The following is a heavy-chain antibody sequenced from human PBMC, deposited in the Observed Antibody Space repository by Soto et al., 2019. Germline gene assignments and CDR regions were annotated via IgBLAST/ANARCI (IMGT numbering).Heavy chain of an antibody. CDR3: TRVGKFDY. CDR1: VFTFADYT. V-gene: IGHV3-49*04. J-gene: IGHJ4*02. Sequence: SLRLSCTCSVFTFADYTMSCVRHSPGKGLEWVGLIRSEANGGTTHYAASVHGGFIISRDDSRGIAFLQMNNLKSEDTAVYYCTRVGKFDYWGQGTLVTVS. CDR2: IRSEANGGTT. D-gene: IGHD1-26*01.